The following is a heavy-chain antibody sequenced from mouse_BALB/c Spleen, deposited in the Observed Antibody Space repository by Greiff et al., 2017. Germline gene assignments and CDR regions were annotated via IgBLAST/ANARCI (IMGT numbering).Heavy chain of an antibody. CDR3: TRSGGNFGDYAMDY. CDR1: GYTFTSYY. V-gene: IGHV1S81*02. Sequence: VQLQQSGAELVKPGASVKLSCKASGYTFTSYYMYWVKQRPGQGLEWIGEINPSNGGTNFNEKFKSKATLTVDKSSSTAYMQLSSLTSEDSAVYYCTRSGGNFGDYAMDYWGQGTSVTVSS. D-gene: IGHD2-1*01. CDR2: INPSNGGT. J-gene: IGHJ4*01.